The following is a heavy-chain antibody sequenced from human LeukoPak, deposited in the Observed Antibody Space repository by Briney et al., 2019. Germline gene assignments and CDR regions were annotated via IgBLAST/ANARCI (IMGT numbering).Heavy chain of an antibody. CDR1: GFIFSNYA. CDR2: ITGSGGDS. CDR3: AKKSLWSGPFDY. J-gene: IGHJ4*02. Sequence: GGSLRLSCKASGFIFSNYAMSWVRQAPGKGLEWVSIITGSGGDSYYTDSVKGRFTLSRDNSKNTLFLQMNSLRAEDTAVYFCAKKSLWSGPFDYWGQGTLVTVSS. V-gene: IGHV3-23*01. D-gene: IGHD3-3*01.